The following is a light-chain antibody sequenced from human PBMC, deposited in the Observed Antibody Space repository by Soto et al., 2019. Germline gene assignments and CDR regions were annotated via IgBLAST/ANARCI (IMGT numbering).Light chain of an antibody. CDR3: QQRSNWPPIT. Sequence: EIVLTQSPGTLSLPPGERATLSCRASQSVSSNYLAWYQQKPGQARTLLIYGASNRATGIPASFSGSGSGTDFTLTFSILEPEDFAVDYCQQRSNWPPITFGQGTRLEIK. CDR2: GAS. CDR1: QSVSSNY. J-gene: IGKJ5*01. V-gene: IGKV3-11*01.